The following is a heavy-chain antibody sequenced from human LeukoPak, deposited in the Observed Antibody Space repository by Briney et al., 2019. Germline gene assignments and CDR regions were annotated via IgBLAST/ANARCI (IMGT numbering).Heavy chain of an antibody. CDR1: GGTFSSYA. Sequence: SVKVSCKASGGTFSSYAISWVQQAPGQGLEWMGGIIPIFGTANYAQKFQGRVTITADESTSTAYMELSSLRSEDTAVYYCARDGGYCSSTSCRPYNWFDPWGQGTLVTVSS. D-gene: IGHD2-2*01. CDR2: IIPIFGTA. J-gene: IGHJ5*02. V-gene: IGHV1-69*13. CDR3: ARDGGYCSSTSCRPYNWFDP.